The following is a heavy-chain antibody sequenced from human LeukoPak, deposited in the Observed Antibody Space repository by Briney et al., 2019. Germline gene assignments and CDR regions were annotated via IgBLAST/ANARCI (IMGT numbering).Heavy chain of an antibody. D-gene: IGHD6-13*01. CDR3: ARVTPSAAAGTDY. CDR1: GFTFSSYS. CDR2: ISSSSSYI. V-gene: IGHV3-21*01. Sequence: GGSLRLSCAASGFTFSSYSMNWVHQAPGKGLEWVSSISSSSSYIYYADSVKGRFTISRDNAKSSLYLQMNSLRAEDTAVYYCARVTPSAAAGTDYWGQGTLVTVSS. J-gene: IGHJ4*02.